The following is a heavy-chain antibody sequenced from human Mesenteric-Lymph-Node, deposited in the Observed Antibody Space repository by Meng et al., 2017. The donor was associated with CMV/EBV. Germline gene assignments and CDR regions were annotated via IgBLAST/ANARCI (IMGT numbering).Heavy chain of an antibody. CDR2: ISYDGSNK. CDR1: GFTFSSYA. V-gene: IGHV3-30-3*01. Sequence: GGSLRPPCAASGFTFSSYAMHWVRQAPGKGLEWVAVISYDGSNKYYADSVKGRFTISRDNSKNTLYLQMNSLRAEDTAVYYCARDRPSGIAVAPTGYYYGMDVWGQGTTVTVSS. J-gene: IGHJ6*02. CDR3: ARDRPSGIAVAPTGYYYGMDV. D-gene: IGHD6-19*01.